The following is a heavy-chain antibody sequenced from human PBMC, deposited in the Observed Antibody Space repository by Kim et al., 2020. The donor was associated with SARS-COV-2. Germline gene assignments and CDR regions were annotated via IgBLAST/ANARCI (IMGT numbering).Heavy chain of an antibody. CDR3: ATVVFYYDAGYFKN. Sequence: EVPVQGRLIISRDHSKNTLYLQLNSLRAEDTAVYYCATVVFYYDAGYFKNWGQGTLVIVSS. J-gene: IGHJ1*01. D-gene: IGHD3-22*01. V-gene: IGHV3-66*01.